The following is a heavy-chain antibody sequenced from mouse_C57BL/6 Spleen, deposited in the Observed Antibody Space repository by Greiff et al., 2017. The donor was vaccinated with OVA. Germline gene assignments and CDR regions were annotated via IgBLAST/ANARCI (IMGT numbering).Heavy chain of an antibody. Sequence: EVNLVESEGGLVQPGSSMKLSCTASGFTFSDYYMAWVRQVPEKGLEWVANINYDGSSTYYLDSLKSRFIISRDNAKNILYLQMSSLKSEDTATYYCAREGSHWYFDVWGTGTTVTVSS. V-gene: IGHV5-16*01. CDR1: GFTFSDYY. CDR3: AREGSHWYFDV. CDR2: INYDGSST. J-gene: IGHJ1*03.